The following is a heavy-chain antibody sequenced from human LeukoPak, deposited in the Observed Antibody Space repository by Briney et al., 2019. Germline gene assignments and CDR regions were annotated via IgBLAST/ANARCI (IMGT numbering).Heavy chain of an antibody. CDR3: ARGLQWNYDLGWVAP. CDR1: GYSFSSCS. V-gene: IGHV1-18*01. CDR2: ISGYNGKT. J-gene: IGHJ5*02. Sequence: GASVKVSCKASGYSFSSCSISWGRQAPGQGLEWMGWISGYNGKTKYAEKFQDRVTLTTDTSTSTAYMEMRSLRHDDTAIYYCARGLQWNYDLGWVAPWGPGTLVAVSS. D-gene: IGHD1-7*01.